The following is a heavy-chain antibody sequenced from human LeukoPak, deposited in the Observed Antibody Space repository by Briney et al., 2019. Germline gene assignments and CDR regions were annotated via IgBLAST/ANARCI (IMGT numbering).Heavy chain of an antibody. J-gene: IGHJ4*02. D-gene: IGHD3-3*01. CDR3: AGVKYDFWGGYYSYYFDY. CDR2: IYHSGST. CDR1: GGSISSSNW. Sequence: SETLSLTCAVSGGSISSSNWWSWVRQPPGKGLEWIREIYHSGSTNYNPSLKSRVTISVDTSKNQFSLKLSSVTAADTAVYYCAGVKYDFWGGYYSYYFDYWGQGTLVTVSS. V-gene: IGHV4-4*02.